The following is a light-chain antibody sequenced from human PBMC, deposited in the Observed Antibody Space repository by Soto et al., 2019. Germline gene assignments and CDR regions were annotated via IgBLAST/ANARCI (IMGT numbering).Light chain of an antibody. CDR1: ERVNNY. J-gene: IGKJ5*01. V-gene: IGKV3-11*01. Sequence: EIVLTQSPATLSLSPGERATISCRASERVNNYLAWYQQKPGQAPRLLIYNAFNRATGIPARFSGSGSGTDFTLTISSLEPEDFAVYYCQQRSNWPITFGQGTRLEIK. CDR3: QQRSNWPIT. CDR2: NAF.